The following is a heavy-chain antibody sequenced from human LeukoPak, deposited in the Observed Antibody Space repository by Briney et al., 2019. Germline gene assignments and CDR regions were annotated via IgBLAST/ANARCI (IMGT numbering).Heavy chain of an antibody. Sequence: PGGSLRLSCAASGFNFITYNMDWVRQAPGKGLEWLSHISSSSSTIYYADSVKGRFTISRDNAKKSLYLQMNSLRAEDTAVYYCAELGITMIGGVWGKGTTVTISS. V-gene: IGHV3-48*01. J-gene: IGHJ6*04. CDR1: GFNFITYN. CDR3: AELGITMIGGV. CDR2: ISSSSSTI. D-gene: IGHD3-10*02.